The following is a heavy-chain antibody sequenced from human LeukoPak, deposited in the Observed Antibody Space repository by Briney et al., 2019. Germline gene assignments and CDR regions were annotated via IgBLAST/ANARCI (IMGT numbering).Heavy chain of an antibody. CDR3: ARHRWTIEVETSLGRGLGGWFDP. J-gene: IGHJ5*02. CDR2: ISYDGSNK. CDR1: GFSFSSYA. D-gene: IGHD3-16*01. V-gene: IGHV3-30*03. Sequence: GGSLRLSCAASGFSFSSYAMHWVRQAPGKGLEWVALISYDGSNKYYVGSVKGRFTISRDNSKNTLYLQMNSLRAEDTAIYYCARHRWTIEVETSLGRGLGGWFDPWGLGSLVTVSS.